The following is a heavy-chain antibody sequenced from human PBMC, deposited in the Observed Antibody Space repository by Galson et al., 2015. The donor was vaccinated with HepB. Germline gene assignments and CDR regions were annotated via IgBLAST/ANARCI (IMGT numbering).Heavy chain of an antibody. CDR3: ARESAGRDLDY. Sequence: SVKVSCKASGYTFSTYAMYWVRQAPGQGLEWMGWTNTNTGNPTYAQGFTGRFVFSLDTSVSTSYLQINSLRPEDTSVYYCARESAGRDLDYWGQGTLVTVSS. CDR2: TNTNTGNP. D-gene: IGHD2-21*02. CDR1: GYTFSTYA. J-gene: IGHJ4*02. V-gene: IGHV7-4-1*02.